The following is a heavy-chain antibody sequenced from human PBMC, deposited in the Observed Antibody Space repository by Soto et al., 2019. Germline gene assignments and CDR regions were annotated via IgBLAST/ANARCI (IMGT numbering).Heavy chain of an antibody. CDR1: GGSFSGYY. V-gene: IGHV4-34*01. J-gene: IGHJ6*03. Sequence: SETLSLTCAVYGGSFSGYYWSWIRQPPGKGLEWIGEINHSGSTNYNPSLKSRVTISVDTSKNQFSLKLSSVTAADTAVYYCEFIWVLLPDYYMDVWGKGTTVTVSS. CDR2: INHSGST. D-gene: IGHD3-16*01. CDR3: EFIWVLLPDYYMDV.